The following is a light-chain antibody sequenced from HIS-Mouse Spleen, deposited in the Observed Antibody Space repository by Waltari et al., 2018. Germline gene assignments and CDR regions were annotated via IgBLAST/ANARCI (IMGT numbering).Light chain of an antibody. J-gene: IGKJ1*01. CDR1: QSISSW. CDR2: KAS. V-gene: IGKV1-5*03. CDR3: QKYNSATWT. Sequence: DIQMTQSPSTLSASVGDRVTITCRASQSISSWLAWYQQKPGKAPKLLIYKASSLESGVPSRFSGSGSGTEFTLTISSLQPDDFATYYCQKYNSATWTFGQGTKVEIK.